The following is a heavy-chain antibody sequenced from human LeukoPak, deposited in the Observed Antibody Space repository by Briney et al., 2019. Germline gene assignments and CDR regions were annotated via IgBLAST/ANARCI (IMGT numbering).Heavy chain of an antibody. D-gene: IGHD6-6*01. CDR2: IKPDGSDK. Sequence: PGGSLRLSCVASGLTFSDYWMSWVRQAPGKGLEWVASIKPDGSDKYFVDSVKGRFTISRDNAKNSLYLQMNSLRAEDTATYYCAQLVRDWGQGTLVTVSS. CDR1: GLTFSDYW. V-gene: IGHV3-7*01. J-gene: IGHJ4*02. CDR3: AQLVRD.